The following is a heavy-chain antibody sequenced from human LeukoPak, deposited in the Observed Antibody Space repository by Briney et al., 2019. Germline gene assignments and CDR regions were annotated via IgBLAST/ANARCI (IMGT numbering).Heavy chain of an antibody. CDR3: ASLLAAMGNWFDP. CDR1: GYTFTGYY. Sequence: GASVKVSCKASGYTFTGYYMHWVRQAPGQGLEWMGWINPNSGGTNYAQKFQGRVTMTRDTSISTAYMELSRLRSDDTAVYYYASLLAAMGNWFDPWGQGTLVTVSS. V-gene: IGHV1-2*02. J-gene: IGHJ5*02. CDR2: INPNSGGT. D-gene: IGHD2-2*01.